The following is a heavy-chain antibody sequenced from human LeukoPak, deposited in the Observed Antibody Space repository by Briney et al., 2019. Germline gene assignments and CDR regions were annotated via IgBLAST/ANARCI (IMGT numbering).Heavy chain of an antibody. D-gene: IGHD3-22*01. CDR3: AREGDYYDSSGSPNLHYFDY. CDR1: GYTFTSYG. CDR2: ISAYNGNT. Sequence: ASVKVSCKASGYTFTSYGISWVRPAPGQGLEWVGWISAYNGNTNYAQKLQGRVTMTTDTSTSTAYMELRSLRSDDTAVYYCAREGDYYDSSGSPNLHYFDYWGQGTLVTVSS. V-gene: IGHV1-18*01. J-gene: IGHJ4*02.